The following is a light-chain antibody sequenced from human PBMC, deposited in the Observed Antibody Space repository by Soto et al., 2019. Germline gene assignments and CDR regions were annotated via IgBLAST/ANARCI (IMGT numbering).Light chain of an antibody. CDR3: LLSYSGGNWV. Sequence: QAVVTQPPSVSGAPGQRVTISCTGNSSNLGAGYDVHWYQQLPGAAPKLVIFGNRNRPSGVPERFSGSKSGTSASLAITGLQAEDEADYYCLLSYSGGNWVFGGGTKLTVL. CDR2: GNR. J-gene: IGLJ3*02. V-gene: IGLV1-40*01. CDR1: SSNLGAGYD.